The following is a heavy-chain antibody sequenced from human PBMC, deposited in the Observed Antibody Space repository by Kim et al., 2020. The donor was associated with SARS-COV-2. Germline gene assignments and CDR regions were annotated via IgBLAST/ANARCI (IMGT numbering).Heavy chain of an antibody. CDR1: GFTFSSYA. J-gene: IGHJ6*02. CDR2: ISGSGGST. V-gene: IGHV3-23*01. D-gene: IGHD2-15*01. Sequence: GGSLRLSCAASGFTFSSYAMSWVRQAPGKGLEWVSAISGSGGSTYYADSVKGRVTISRDNSKNTLYLQMNSLRAEDTAVYYCAKSSPRIVVVVAAPFFGYGMDVWGQGTTVTVSS. CDR3: AKSSPRIVVVVAAPFFGYGMDV.